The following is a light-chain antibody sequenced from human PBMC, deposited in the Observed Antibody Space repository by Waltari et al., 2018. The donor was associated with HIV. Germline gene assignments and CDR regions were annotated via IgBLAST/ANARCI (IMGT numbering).Light chain of an antibody. CDR1: SYNIGAGYD. CDR2: GST. CDR3: QSYDSSLTGSV. Sequence: QSVLTQPPSVSGAPGQRVTISCTGSSYNIGAGYDVHWYQQLPGTAPKLLTYGSTTQPSGVTDRVSVRKSGTSPALAVTVVQAEDEADYYCQSYDSSLTGSVFGGGTKLTVL. J-gene: IGLJ2*01. V-gene: IGLV1-40*01.